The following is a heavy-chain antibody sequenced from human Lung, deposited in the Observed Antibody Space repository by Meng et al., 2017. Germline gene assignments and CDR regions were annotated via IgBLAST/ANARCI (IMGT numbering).Heavy chain of an antibody. Sequence: EVHLVEPWGGLVQPGGSLGLSCAASGFTFSTHWMHWVRQAPGKGLEWVSRSTGDGSSTIYADSVQGRFTMSRDNAKNTLSLQMNSLRAEDTAVYYCARGGVTTDDWGQGTLVTVSS. J-gene: IGHJ4*02. V-gene: IGHV3-74*01. D-gene: IGHD4-17*01. CDR2: STGDGSST. CDR1: GFTFSTHW. CDR3: ARGGVTTDD.